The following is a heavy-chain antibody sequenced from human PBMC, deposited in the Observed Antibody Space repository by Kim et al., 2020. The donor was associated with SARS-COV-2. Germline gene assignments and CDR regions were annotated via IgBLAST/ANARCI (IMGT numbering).Heavy chain of an antibody. Sequence: GGSLRLSCAASGFTFSSYGMHWVRQAPGKGLEWVAVIWYDGSNKYYADSVKGRFTISRDNSKNTLYLQMNSLRAEDTAVYDCARDGWRTERITMVRGVIRRYYIYVWGEGTTVTVSS. CDR1: GFTFSSYG. D-gene: IGHD3-10*01. CDR3: ARDGWRTERITMVRGVIRRYYIYV. CDR2: IWYDGSNK. V-gene: IGHV3-33*01. J-gene: IGHJ6*03.